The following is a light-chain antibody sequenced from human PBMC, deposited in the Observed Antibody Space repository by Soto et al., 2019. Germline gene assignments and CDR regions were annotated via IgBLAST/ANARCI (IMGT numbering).Light chain of an antibody. Sequence: EIVLTQSPGTLSLSPGERATLSCRASESVSTSYLAWYQQKTGQAPRLLIYGASIRATGIPDKFSGSGSGTDFTLTISRLEPEDFAVYYCLHYATSPHTFGQGTKVEVK. CDR3: LHYATSPHT. CDR1: ESVSTSY. J-gene: IGKJ1*01. V-gene: IGKV3-20*01. CDR2: GAS.